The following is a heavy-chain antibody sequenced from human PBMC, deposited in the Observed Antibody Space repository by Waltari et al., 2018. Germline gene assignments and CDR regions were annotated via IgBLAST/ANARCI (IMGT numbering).Heavy chain of an antibody. CDR2: INHSGRT. J-gene: IGHJ4*02. CDR3: ARGRTIFGVVINFDY. V-gene: IGHV4-34*01. CDR1: GGSFSGYY. D-gene: IGHD3-3*01. Sequence: QVQLQQWGAGLLKPSETLSLTCAVYGGSFSGYYWSWIRQPPGKGLEWIGEINHSGRTNYNPSLKSRVTISVDTSKNQFSLKLSSVTAADTAVYYCARGRTIFGVVINFDYWGQGTLVTVSS.